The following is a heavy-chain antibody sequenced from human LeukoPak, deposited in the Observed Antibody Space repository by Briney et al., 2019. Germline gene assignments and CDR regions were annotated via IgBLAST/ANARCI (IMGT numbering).Heavy chain of an antibody. V-gene: IGHV3-49*03. CDR1: GFTFGDYA. D-gene: IGHD5-24*01. Sequence: GGSLRLSCTASGFTFGDYAMTWFRQAPGRGLEWVGFIRSKAYGGTTEYAASVKGRFTISRDDSKSIAYLQMNSLKTEDTAVYYCSGVEMATIRVDDWGQGTLVTVSS. CDR2: IRSKAYGGTT. CDR3: SGVEMATIRVDD. J-gene: IGHJ4*02.